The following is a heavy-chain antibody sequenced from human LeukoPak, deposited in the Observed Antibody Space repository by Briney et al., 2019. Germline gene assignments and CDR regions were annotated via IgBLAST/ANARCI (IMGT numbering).Heavy chain of an antibody. CDR2: INHSGST. CDR3: ARGFDYSRYYGMDV. J-gene: IGHJ6*02. V-gene: IGHV4-34*01. D-gene: IGHD4-11*01. Sequence: SETLSLTCAVYGGPFSEYYWSWIRQPPGKGLEWIGEINHSGSTNYNPSLKSRVTILLDKSKNQFSLKLSSVTAADTAVYYCARGFDYSRYYGMDVWSQGTTVTVSS. CDR1: GGPFSEYY.